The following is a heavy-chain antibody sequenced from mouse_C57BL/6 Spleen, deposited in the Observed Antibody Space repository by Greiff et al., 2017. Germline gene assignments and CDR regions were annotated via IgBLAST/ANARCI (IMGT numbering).Heavy chain of an antibody. CDR2: IYPGSGST. V-gene: IGHV1-55*01. J-gene: IGHJ3*01. CDR3: ARCPFAY. Sequence: QVQLQQSGAELVKPGASVKLSCKASGYTFTSYWITWVKQRPGQGLEWIGDIYPGSGSTNYNEKFKGKATLTADKSSSTAYMRLSSLTSEDSAVYYSARCPFAYGGRGTGATVAA. CDR1: GYTFTSYW.